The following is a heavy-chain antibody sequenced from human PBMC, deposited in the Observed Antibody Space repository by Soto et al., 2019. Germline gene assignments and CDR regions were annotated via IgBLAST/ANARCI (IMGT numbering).Heavy chain of an antibody. Sequence: QVQLVESGGGVVQPGRSLRLSCAASGFTFSSYAMHWVRQAPGKGLRWLAMVSFDGSDIYYADSVKGRFTISRDTSKNTLYLQMSSLRPEGTAIYYCARGLTISYVHDDAFGFWGQGTMVTVSA. D-gene: IGHD3-3*01. CDR1: GFTFSSYA. CDR2: VSFDGSDI. J-gene: IGHJ3*01. V-gene: IGHV3-30-3*01. CDR3: ARGLTISYVHDDAFGF.